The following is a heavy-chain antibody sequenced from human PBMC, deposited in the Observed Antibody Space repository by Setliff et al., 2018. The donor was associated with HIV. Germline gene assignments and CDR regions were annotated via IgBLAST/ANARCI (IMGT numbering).Heavy chain of an antibody. CDR2: ISGSSNTI. CDR1: GISFNDYC. CDR3: TRQLTPYCYDSPDY. D-gene: IGHD3-22*01. J-gene: IGHJ4*02. Sequence: LSCAASGISFNDYCMYWIRQAPGKGLEWVSCISGSSNTIHYADSVKGRFTISRDNAKKSLYLEMNNLKVEDTALYYCTRQLTPYCYDSPDYWGQGTLVTVSS. V-gene: IGHV3-11*01.